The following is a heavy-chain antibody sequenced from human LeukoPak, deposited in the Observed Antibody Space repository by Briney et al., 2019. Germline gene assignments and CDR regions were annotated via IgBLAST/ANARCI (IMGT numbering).Heavy chain of an antibody. CDR2: IYPGDSDT. J-gene: IGHJ4*02. CDR3: ARQSASLGSYYLDY. D-gene: IGHD7-27*01. Sequence: GESLKISCKGSGYSFTSYWIGWVRQMPGKGLEWMGMIYPGDSDTRYSPSFQGQVTISADKSISTAYLQWSSLKASDTAMYYCARQSASLGSYYLDYWGQGTLVSVSS. CDR1: GYSFTSYW. V-gene: IGHV5-51*01.